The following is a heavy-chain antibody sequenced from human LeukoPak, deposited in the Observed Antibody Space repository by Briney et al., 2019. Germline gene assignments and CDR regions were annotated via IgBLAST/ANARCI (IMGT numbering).Heavy chain of an antibody. CDR3: ARSNSNYGSNL. Sequence: GRSLRLSCAASGFTFSSYAMHWVRQAPGKGLEWVAVISYDGSNKYYADSVKGRFTISRDNSKNTLYLQMNSLRAEDTAVYYCARSNSNYGSNLWGQGTLVTVSS. CDR2: ISYDGSNK. J-gene: IGHJ4*02. CDR1: GFTFSSYA. V-gene: IGHV3-30*04. D-gene: IGHD3-10*01.